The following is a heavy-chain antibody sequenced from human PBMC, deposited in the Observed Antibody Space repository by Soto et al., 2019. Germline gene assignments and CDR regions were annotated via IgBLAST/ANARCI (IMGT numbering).Heavy chain of an antibody. CDR2: IIPIFGTA. Sequence: GASVKVSCKACGWTFSSYAISWVGQAPGQGLEWMGGIIPIFGTANYAQKFQGRVTITADESTSTAYMELSSLRSEDTAVYYRARGRGADAFDLWGQGTMLTVSS. V-gene: IGHV1-69*13. J-gene: IGHJ3*01. CDR1: GWTFSSYA. CDR3: ARGRGADAFDL. D-gene: IGHD1-26*01.